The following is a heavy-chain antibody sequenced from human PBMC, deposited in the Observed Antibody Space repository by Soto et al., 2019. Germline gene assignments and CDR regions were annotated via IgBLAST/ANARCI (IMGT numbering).Heavy chain of an antibody. CDR1: GFTFSSYA. V-gene: IGHV3-23*01. CDR3: AKDISYSSGGFDY. J-gene: IGHJ4*02. CDR2: ISGSGGST. D-gene: IGHD6-19*01. Sequence: GGSLRLSCAASGFTFSSYAMSWVRQAPGKGLEWVSAISGSGGSTYYADSVKGRFTISRDNSKNTLYLQMNSLRAEDTAVYSCAKDISYSSGGFDYWGQGTLVTVSS.